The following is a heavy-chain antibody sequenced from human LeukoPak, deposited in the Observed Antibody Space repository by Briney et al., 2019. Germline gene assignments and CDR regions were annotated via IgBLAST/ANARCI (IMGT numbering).Heavy chain of an antibody. CDR3: ERDFGLVGTKPSFAL. V-gene: IGHV3-11*01. Sequence: GRSLRLSCAASGVTFTDDDMGWIRHAPGQGLDWRSYIRGSGPTTFRPASVKGRFPISRDNAKNSVDLQMSTLRAQDRTVYYCERDFGLVGTKPSFALWGQGAMVTVSS. CDR1: GVTFTDDD. D-gene: IGHD1-7*01. J-gene: IGHJ3*01. CDR2: IRGSGPTT.